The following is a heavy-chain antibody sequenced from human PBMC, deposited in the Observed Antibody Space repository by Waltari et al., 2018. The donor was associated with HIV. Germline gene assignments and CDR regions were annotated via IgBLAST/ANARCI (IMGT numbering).Heavy chain of an antibody. Sequence: EVQLVESGGGWVQPGGSLSLSCAASGFTFSLSLMSWVRQAPGKGLEWVANIKQDGSEKHYVDSVKGRFTISRDNAKKSLYLQMNSLRAEDTAVYYCARMGLMMYAIGAFDIWGQGTMVTVSS. CDR3: ARMGLMMYAIGAFDI. D-gene: IGHD2-8*01. CDR1: GFTFSLSL. V-gene: IGHV3-7*01. CDR2: IKQDGSEK. J-gene: IGHJ3*02.